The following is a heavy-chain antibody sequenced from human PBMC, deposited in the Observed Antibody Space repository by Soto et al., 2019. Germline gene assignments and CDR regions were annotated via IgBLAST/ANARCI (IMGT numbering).Heavy chain of an antibody. CDR2: IWYDGSNK. V-gene: IGHV3-33*01. CDR1: GFTFSSYG. CDR3: ASSMVRGSGWTHLFDY. Sequence: QVQLVESGGGVVQPGRSLRLSCAASGFTFSSYGMHWVRQAPGKGLEWVAVIWYDGSNKYYADSVKGRFTISRDNSKNTLYLQMNSLRAGDTAVYYCASSMVRGSGWTHLFDYWGQGTLVTVSS. J-gene: IGHJ4*02. D-gene: IGHD3-10*01.